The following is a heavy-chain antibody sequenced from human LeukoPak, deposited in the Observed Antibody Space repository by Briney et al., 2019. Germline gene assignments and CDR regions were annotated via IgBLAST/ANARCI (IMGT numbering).Heavy chain of an antibody. J-gene: IGHJ4*02. CDR2: IYSGGST. V-gene: IGHV3-66*04. CDR1: GFTVSSNY. Sequence: SGGSLRLSCAASGFTVSSNYMSWVRQAPGKGLEWVSVIYSGGSTYYADSVKGRFTITRDNSKNTVYLQMSSLRVEDTALYYCATPYCNLTSCSPYFFDYWGRGTLVTVSS. D-gene: IGHD2-2*01. CDR3: ATPYCNLTSCSPYFFDY.